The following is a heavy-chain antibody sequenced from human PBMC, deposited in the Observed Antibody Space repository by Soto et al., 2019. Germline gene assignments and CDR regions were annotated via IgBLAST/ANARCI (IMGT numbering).Heavy chain of an antibody. CDR3: ARVPRNGKNDDYSRYLDY. Sequence: QVQLQESGPGLVKPSQTLSLTRTVSGGSVSSGGYYWSWIRQHPGKGLEWIGYIYHSGNTYLNPSLKTRVTISVDTSKNQFSLKLSSVTAADTAVYYCARVPRNGKNDDYSRYLDYWGQGTLVSVSS. V-gene: IGHV4-31*03. CDR2: IYHSGNT. J-gene: IGHJ4*02. D-gene: IGHD4-17*01. CDR1: GGSVSSGGYY.